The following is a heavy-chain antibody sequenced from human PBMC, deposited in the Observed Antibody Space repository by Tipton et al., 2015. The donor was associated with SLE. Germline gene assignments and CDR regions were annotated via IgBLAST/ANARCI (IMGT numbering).Heavy chain of an antibody. CDR2: MNPYSGTT. CDR1: GYTFITYD. Sequence: QLVQSGAEVKKPGASVRVSCKASGYTFITYDINWVRQATGQGLEWMGWMNPYSGTTGYAQKFQGRVTMTRNTSIGTAYMDLTSLRSDDTAVYYCARDRGEEWLLSGYMDVWGKGTTVTVSS. J-gene: IGHJ6*03. V-gene: IGHV1-8*01. CDR3: ARDRGEEWLLSGYMDV. D-gene: IGHD3-3*01.